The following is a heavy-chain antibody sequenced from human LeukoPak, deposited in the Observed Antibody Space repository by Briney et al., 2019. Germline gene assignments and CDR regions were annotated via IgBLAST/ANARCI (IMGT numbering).Heavy chain of an antibody. J-gene: IGHJ6*03. CDR2: ISGSGSST. CDR3: AKGGITMVRVVLYYYYMDV. Sequence: GGSLILSCVATGFTFSSHAMSWVRQAPGKGLEWVSGISGSGSSTYYADSVKGRLTISRDNSKNTPYLQMNSLRAEDTAVYYCAKGGITMVRVVLYYYYMDVWGKGTTVTVSS. CDR1: GFTFSSHA. D-gene: IGHD3-10*01. V-gene: IGHV3-23*01.